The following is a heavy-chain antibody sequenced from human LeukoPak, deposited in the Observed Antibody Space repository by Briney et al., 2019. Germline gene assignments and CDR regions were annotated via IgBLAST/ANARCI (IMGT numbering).Heavy chain of an antibody. CDR1: GFTFSTYA. CDR2: ITTGGIT. D-gene: IGHD3-22*01. J-gene: IGHJ4*02. CDR3: AKHGTSGYNFFDS. V-gene: IGHV3-23*01. Sequence: GGSLRLSCAASGFTFSTYAMTWVRQAPGKGLEWVSTITTGGITYHADSVKGRFTISRDISKSTLYLQMNSLRAEDTAMYYCAKHGTSGYNFFDSWGQGTLVTVSS.